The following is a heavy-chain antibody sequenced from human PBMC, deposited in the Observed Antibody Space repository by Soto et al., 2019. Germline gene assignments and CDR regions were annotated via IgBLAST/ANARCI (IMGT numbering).Heavy chain of an antibody. V-gene: IGHV4-34*01. J-gene: IGHJ4*02. Sequence: PSETLSLTCAVYGGSFSGYYWSWIRQPPGKGLEWIGEINHSGSTNYNPSLKSRVTISVDTSKNQFSLKLSSVTAADTAVYYCAGGEVVVVAATPYYFDYWGQGTLVTVSS. CDR1: GGSFSGYY. D-gene: IGHD2-15*01. CDR2: INHSGST. CDR3: AGGEVVVVAATPYYFDY.